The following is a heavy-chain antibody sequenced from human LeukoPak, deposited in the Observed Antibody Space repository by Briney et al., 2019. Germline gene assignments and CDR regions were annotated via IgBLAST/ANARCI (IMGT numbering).Heavy chain of an antibody. J-gene: IGHJ4*02. CDR3: AKDVAQYFDY. CDR1: GLPFNIYA. V-gene: IGHV3-23*01. Sequence: PGGSLRLSCAASGLPFNIYAMSWVRQAPGKGLEWVPFISINGGSKYYEDSVKGRFTISRANSRNTLYLQMNSLKTEDTPVYSCAKDVAQYFDYWGQGTLVTVSS. CDR2: ISINGGSK.